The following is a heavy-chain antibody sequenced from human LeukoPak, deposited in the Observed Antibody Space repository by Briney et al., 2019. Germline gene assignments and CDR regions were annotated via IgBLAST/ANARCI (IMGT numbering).Heavy chain of an antibody. V-gene: IGHV4-39*01. Sequence: SETLSFTCTVSGGSISSSSYYWGWIRQPPGKGLEWIGSIYYSGSTYYNPSLKSRVTISVDTSKNQFSLKLSSVTAADTAVYYCARRYYYDSSGYYYYWGQGTLVTVSS. CDR2: IYYSGST. J-gene: IGHJ4*02. D-gene: IGHD3-22*01. CDR1: GGSISSSSYY. CDR3: ARRYYYDSSGYYYY.